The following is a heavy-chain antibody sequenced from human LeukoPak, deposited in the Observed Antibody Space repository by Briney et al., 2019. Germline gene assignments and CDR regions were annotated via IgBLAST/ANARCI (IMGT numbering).Heavy chain of an antibody. J-gene: IGHJ4*02. V-gene: IGHV4-61*01. CDR1: SGSISSGSYY. Sequence: PSQTLSLTCTVSSGSISSGSYYWSWIRQPPGKGLEWIGYIYYRGSPNYNPSLKSRVTISVDTSKNQFSLKLSSVTAADTAVYYCARLSGYSSGHYYSDYWGQGTLVTVSS. CDR2: IYYRGSP. CDR3: ARLSGYSSGHYYSDY. D-gene: IGHD6-19*01.